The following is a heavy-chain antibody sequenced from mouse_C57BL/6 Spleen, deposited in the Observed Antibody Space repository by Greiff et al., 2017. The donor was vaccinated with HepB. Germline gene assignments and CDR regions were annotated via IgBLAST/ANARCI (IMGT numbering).Heavy chain of an antibody. CDR3: ARDETTVAHFDY. CDR2: ISYDGSN. CDR1: GYSITSGYY. D-gene: IGHD1-1*01. Sequence: EVQLVESGPGLVKPSQSLSLTCSVTGYSITSGYYWNWIRQFPGNKLEWMGYISYDGSNNYNPSLKNRISITRDTSKNQFFLKLNSVTTEDTATYYCARDETTVAHFDYWGQGTTLTVSS. V-gene: IGHV3-6*01. J-gene: IGHJ2*01.